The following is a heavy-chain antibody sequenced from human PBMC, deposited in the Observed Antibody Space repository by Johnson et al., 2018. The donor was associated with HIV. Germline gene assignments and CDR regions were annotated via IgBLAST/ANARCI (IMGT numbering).Heavy chain of an antibody. J-gene: IGHJ3*02. CDR2: IGTAGDT. Sequence: VQLVESGGGVVQPGRSLRLSCAASGFTFNPYGIHWVRRAPGKGLEWVSAIGTAGDTYYPGSVKGRFTISRENAKNSLYLQMNSLRAGDTAVYYCARGEGYSGSYHRRDAFDIWGQGTMVTVSS. D-gene: IGHD1-26*01. CDR1: GFTFNPYG. V-gene: IGHV3-13*01. CDR3: ARGEGYSGSYHRRDAFDI.